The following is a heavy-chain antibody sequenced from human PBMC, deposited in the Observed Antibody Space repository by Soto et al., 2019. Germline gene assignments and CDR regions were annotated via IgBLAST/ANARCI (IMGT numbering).Heavy chain of an antibody. D-gene: IGHD5-12*01. V-gene: IGHV3-23*01. CDR3: AKDNAPRGYSGSEFDY. CDR2: IVGSGGNT. J-gene: IGHJ4*02. Sequence: SLRLDCAATGFSFSSYTLSCASEAPVMGLEWVSAIVGSGGNTYYADSVKGRFTISRDNSKNTLYLQMNSLRAEDTAVYYCAKDNAPRGYSGSEFDYWGQGTLVTVSS. CDR1: GFSFSSYT.